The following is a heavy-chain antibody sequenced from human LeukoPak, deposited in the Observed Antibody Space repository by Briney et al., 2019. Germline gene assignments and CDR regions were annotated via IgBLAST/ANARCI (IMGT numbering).Heavy chain of an antibody. CDR1: GFTVSSNY. CDR2: IYSGGST. D-gene: IGHD3-3*01. CDR3: ARDTYDFWSGYPEYFQH. Sequence: PGGSLRLPCAASGFTVSSNYMSWVRQAPGKGLEWVSVIYSGGSTYYADSVKGRFTISRDNSKNTLYLQMNSLRAEDTAVYYCARDTYDFWSGYPEYFQHWGQGTLVTVSS. J-gene: IGHJ1*01. V-gene: IGHV3-53*01.